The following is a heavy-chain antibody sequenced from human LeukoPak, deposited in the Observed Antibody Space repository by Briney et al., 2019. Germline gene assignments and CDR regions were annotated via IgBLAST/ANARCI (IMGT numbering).Heavy chain of an antibody. CDR1: GFTFDDYA. CDR2: ISWNSGSI. Sequence: GGSLRLSCAASGFTFDDYAMHWVRQAPGKGLEWVSGISWNSGSIGYADSVKGRFTISRDNAKNSLYLQMNSLRAEDMALYYCAKDKAARPNWYFDLWGRGTLVTVSS. V-gene: IGHV3-9*03. J-gene: IGHJ2*01. CDR3: AKDKAARPNWYFDL. D-gene: IGHD6-6*01.